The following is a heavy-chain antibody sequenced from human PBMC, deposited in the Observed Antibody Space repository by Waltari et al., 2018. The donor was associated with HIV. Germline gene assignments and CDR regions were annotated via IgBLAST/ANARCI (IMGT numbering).Heavy chain of an antibody. CDR2: INSDGSST. Sequence: EVQLVESGGGLVQPGGSLRLSCAASGFTFSSYWMHWVRQVPGKGLVWVSRINSDGSSTTYADSVKGRFTISSHNAKRTLYLQMHSLRDEATAVYYCARTFPVATISPLLPWGPGTLVTVSS. CDR3: ARTFPVATISPLLP. D-gene: IGHD5-12*01. V-gene: IGHV3-74*01. J-gene: IGHJ5*02. CDR1: GFTFSSYW.